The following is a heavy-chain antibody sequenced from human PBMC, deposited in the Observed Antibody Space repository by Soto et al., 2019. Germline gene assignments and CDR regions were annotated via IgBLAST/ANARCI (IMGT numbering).Heavy chain of an antibody. J-gene: IGHJ6*02. CDR3: ARAGQKRNGMDV. CDR1: GLTFSSYW. Sequence: EVQLVESGGGLVQPGGSLRLSCAASGLTFSSYWMHWVRQAPGKGLVWVSRINSDGSSTNYADSVKGRFTISRDNAKNTLYLQMNSLRADDTAVYYCARAGQKRNGMDVWGQGTTGPVSS. D-gene: IGHD3-10*01. CDR2: INSDGSST. V-gene: IGHV3-74*01.